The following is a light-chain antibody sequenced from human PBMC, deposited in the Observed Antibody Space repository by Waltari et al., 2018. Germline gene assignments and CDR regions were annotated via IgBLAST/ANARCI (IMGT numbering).Light chain of an antibody. CDR3: CSYAGSYTLEV. Sequence: QSALTQPRSVSGSPGQSVTLSCTGTSSDVGGYNSVSWYQQHPGKAPKLVIYDVSKRPSGVPDRFSGSKSANTASLTISGLQAEDEADYYCCSYAGSYTLEVFGGGTKLTVL. J-gene: IGLJ3*02. V-gene: IGLV2-11*01. CDR1: SSDVGGYNS. CDR2: DVS.